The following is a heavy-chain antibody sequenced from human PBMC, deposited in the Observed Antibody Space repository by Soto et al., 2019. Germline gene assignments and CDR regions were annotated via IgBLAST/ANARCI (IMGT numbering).Heavy chain of an antibody. D-gene: IGHD5-12*01. CDR3: ARATLDLYSGYDYPRPRRKYYFDY. Sequence: GGSLRLSRAASEFMFSGAGCNWACQAQVKGLEYVSAISDSGRSTYYADSVKGRFTISRDNSKNTLYLQMNSLRAEDTAVYYCARATLDLYSGYDYPRPRRKYYFDYWGQGTLVTVSS. J-gene: IGHJ4*02. CDR2: ISDSGRST. V-gene: IGHV3-64*02. CDR1: EFMFSGAG.